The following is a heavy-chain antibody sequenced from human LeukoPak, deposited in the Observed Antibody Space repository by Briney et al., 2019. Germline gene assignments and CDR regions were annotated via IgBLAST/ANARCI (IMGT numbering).Heavy chain of an antibody. J-gene: IGHJ4*02. CDR2: ISSSSDYT. CDR1: GFTFSDYY. Sequence: GGSLRLSCAASGFTFSDYYMSWIRQAPGKGLEWVSYISSSSDYTNYADSVKGRFTISRDNAKNSLYLQMNSLRAEDTAVYYCGRGNVPSFDYWGQGTLVTVSS. V-gene: IGHV3-11*06. D-gene: IGHD3-16*01. CDR3: GRGNVPSFDY.